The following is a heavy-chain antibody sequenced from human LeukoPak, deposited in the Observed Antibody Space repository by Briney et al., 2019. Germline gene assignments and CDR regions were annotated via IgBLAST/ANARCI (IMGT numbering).Heavy chain of an antibody. J-gene: IGHJ4*02. CDR1: GFTFSNYS. CDR2: IRRSSSII. Sequence: GGSLRLSCAASGFTFSNYSMNWVRQAPGKGLEWVSYIRRSSSIIYYADSVKGRFTTSRDKAKNSLYLQMNSLRAEDTAVYYCARDGPNQYYDFWSGYYKSYYFDYWGQGTLVTVSS. CDR3: ARDGPNQYYDFWSGYYKSYYFDY. V-gene: IGHV3-48*01. D-gene: IGHD3-3*01.